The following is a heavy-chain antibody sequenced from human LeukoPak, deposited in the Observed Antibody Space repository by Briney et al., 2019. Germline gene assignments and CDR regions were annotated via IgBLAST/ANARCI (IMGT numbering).Heavy chain of an antibody. J-gene: IGHJ4*02. V-gene: IGHV1-2*02. D-gene: IGHD3-22*01. CDR2: INPNSGGT. Sequence: ASVKVSCKASGYTFTGYYMHWVRQAPGQGLEWMGWINPNSGGTNYAQKFQGRVTMTGDTSISTAYMELSRLRSDDTAVYYCASYDSSGYYVLDYWGQGTLVTVSS. CDR3: ASYDSSGYYVLDY. CDR1: GYTFTGYY.